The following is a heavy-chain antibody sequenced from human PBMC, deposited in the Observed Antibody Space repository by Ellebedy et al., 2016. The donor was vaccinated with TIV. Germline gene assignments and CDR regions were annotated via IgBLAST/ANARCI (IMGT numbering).Heavy chain of an antibody. CDR2: ISGSGGNT. D-gene: IGHD1-1*01. Sequence: PGGSLRLSCAASGFTFSSYVMTRVRQAPGEGLEWVSGISGSGGNTFYAESVKGRFTISRDNSKVTLYLQMNSLKAEDTAMYYCSTLSDTGYWGHGTLVTVSS. CDR3: STLSDTGY. J-gene: IGHJ4*01. CDR1: GFTFSSYV. V-gene: IGHV3-23*01.